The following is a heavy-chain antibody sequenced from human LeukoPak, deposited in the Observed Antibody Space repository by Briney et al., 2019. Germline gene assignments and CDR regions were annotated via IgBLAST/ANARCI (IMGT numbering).Heavy chain of an antibody. J-gene: IGHJ6*02. Sequence: PGRSLRLSCAASGFTLSDYYLTWIRQAPGKGLEWVSYITSRGSTIYHADSVKGRFTISRDNAKNSLYLQMNSLRAEDTAVYYCARWLRGIADEDGVDVWGQGTTVTVSS. CDR1: GFTLSDYY. CDR3: ARWLRGIADEDGVDV. D-gene: IGHD6-13*01. CDR2: ITSRGSTI. V-gene: IGHV3-11*01.